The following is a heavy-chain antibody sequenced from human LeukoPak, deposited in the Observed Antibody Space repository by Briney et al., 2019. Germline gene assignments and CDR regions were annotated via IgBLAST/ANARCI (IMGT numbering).Heavy chain of an antibody. CDR2: INPNSGGT. J-gene: IGHJ6*03. CDR3: ARSARYSSSSYYYYMDV. Sequence: ASVKVSCKASGYTFTGYYMHRVRQAPGQGLEWMGWINPNSGGTNYAQKFQGRVTMTRDTSISTAYMELSRLRSDDTAVYYCARSARYSSSSYYYYMDVWGKGTTVTVSS. V-gene: IGHV1-2*02. D-gene: IGHD6-6*01. CDR1: GYTFTGYY.